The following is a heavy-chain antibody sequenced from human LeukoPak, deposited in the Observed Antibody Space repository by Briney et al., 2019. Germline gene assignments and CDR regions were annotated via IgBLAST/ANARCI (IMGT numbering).Heavy chain of an antibody. CDR1: GGSISSSGYY. V-gene: IGHV4-39*07. CDR3: ASSNGDYVNY. CDR2: IYYSGST. J-gene: IGHJ4*02. Sequence: SETLSLTCTVSGGSISSSGYYWGWIRQPPGKGLEWIGSIYYSGSTYYNPSLKSRVTISVDTSKKQFSLKLSSVTAADTAVYYCASSNGDYVNYWGQGTLVTVSS. D-gene: IGHD4-17*01.